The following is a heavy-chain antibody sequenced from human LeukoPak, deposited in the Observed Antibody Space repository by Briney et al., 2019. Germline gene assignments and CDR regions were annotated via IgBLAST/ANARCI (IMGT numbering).Heavy chain of an antibody. V-gene: IGHV5-51*01. D-gene: IGHD5-18*01. CDR3: ARGGVVDTAHDDAFDI. CDR2: IYPGDSDT. Sequence: GESLKISCKGSGYSFTSYWIGWVRQMPGKGLEWMGIIYPGDSDTRYSPSFQGQVTISADKSISTAYLQWSSLKASDTAMYYCARGGVVDTAHDDAFDIWGQGTMVTVSS. CDR1: GYSFTSYW. J-gene: IGHJ3*02.